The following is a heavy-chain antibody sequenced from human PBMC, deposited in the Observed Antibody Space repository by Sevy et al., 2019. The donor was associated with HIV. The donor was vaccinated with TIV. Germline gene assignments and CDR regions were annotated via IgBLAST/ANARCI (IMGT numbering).Heavy chain of an antibody. Sequence: SETLSLTCTVSGXXITSLYWNWIRXPPGKGLEWIANIXYNGHINYNPSLKSRVTLSLDTSKNQFSLRLSSVTAADTAMYYCAGENAWGXXYXWGQGTLVTVSS. CDR3: AGENAWGXXYX. CDR1: GXXITSLY. CDR2: IXYNGHI. D-gene: IGHD1-26*01. V-gene: IGHV4-59*08. J-gene: IGHJ4*02.